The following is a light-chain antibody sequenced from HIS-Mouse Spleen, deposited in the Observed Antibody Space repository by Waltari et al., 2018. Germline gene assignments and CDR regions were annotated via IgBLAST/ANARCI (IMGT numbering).Light chain of an antibody. CDR2: EGS. CDR1: SSDVGSYNL. V-gene: IGLV2-23*01. Sequence: QSALTQPASVSGSPGQSITISCTGTSSDVGSYNLVSWYQQHPGKAPKLRIYEGSKRPSGVSNSVSGSKSGNTASLTISGLQAEDEADYYCCSYAGSSTLVFGGGTKLTVL. CDR3: CSYAGSSTLV. J-gene: IGLJ2*01.